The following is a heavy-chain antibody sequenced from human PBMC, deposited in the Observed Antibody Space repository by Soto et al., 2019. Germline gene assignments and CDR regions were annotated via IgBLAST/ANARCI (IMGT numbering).Heavy chain of an antibody. CDR2: INHSGIT. V-gene: IGHV4-34*01. CDR3: AIGPRMCVAGVGY. D-gene: IGHD1-26*01. J-gene: IGHJ4*02. CDR1: GGSFSGYY. Sequence: SETLSLTCAVYGGSFSGYYWSWIRQHPGKGLEWLGEINHSGITDYNPSRKSRITISIDTSKKQFSLKLNAVTAADTAVYYCAIGPRMCVAGVGYWGEGTQVNVSS.